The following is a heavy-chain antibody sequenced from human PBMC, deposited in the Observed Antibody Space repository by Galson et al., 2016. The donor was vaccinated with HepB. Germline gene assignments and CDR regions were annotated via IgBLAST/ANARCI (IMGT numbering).Heavy chain of an antibody. J-gene: IGHJ6*04. CDR2: IETSGAT. Sequence: SLRLSCAVSGFTLTASAMNWVRQATGVGLEWVSAIETSGATYYPDSVKGRFTISRENGKNSLYLQMDSLRAGDTAVYYCTRGKSLWTMPWNYGLDVWGKGTTVTVSS. D-gene: IGHD2-2*01. CDR3: TRGKSLWTMPWNYGLDV. CDR1: GFTLTASA. V-gene: IGHV3-13*01.